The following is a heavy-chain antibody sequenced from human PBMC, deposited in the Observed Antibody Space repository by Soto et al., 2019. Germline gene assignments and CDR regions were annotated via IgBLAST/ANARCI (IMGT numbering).Heavy chain of an antibody. D-gene: IGHD3-16*02. CDR1: GGSISSYY. CDR3: AREEDMITFGGVIVPRGPNAFDI. CDR2: IYYSGST. J-gene: IGHJ3*02. V-gene: IGHV4-59*01. Sequence: SETLSLTCTVSGGSISSYYWSWIRQLPGKGLEWIGYIYYSGSTNYNPSLKSRVTISVDTSKNQFSLKLSSVTAADTAVYYCAREEDMITFGGVIVPRGPNAFDIWGQGTMVTVS.